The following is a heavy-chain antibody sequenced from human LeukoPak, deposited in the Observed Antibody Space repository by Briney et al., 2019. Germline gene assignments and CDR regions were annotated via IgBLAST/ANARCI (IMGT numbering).Heavy chain of an antibody. CDR1: GFSISSGHY. CDR2: VYQSGTT. V-gene: IGHV4-38-2*02. Sequence: PSETLSLTCTVSGFSISSGHYWGWVRQPPGAGLEWIGSVYQSGTTYYNPSLKSRVTTSVDMSKNQFPLRLRPVTAADTAVYYCARIFIRNSYSSYFDCWGQGTLVTVSS. D-gene: IGHD2/OR15-2a*01. J-gene: IGHJ4*02. CDR3: ARIFIRNSYSSYFDC.